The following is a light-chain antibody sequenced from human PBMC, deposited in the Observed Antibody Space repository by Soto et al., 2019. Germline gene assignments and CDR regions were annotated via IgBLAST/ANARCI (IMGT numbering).Light chain of an antibody. Sequence: QSALAQPASVSGSPGQSITISCTGTSSDVGGSNYVSWYQQHPGKAPTLMCYAVTDRPSGVSSRFSGSKSGNTASLTLSRLQAEDEAEYYCSSYTGSSTLFGNGSKVT. V-gene: IGLV2-14*01. CDR1: SSDVGGSNY. CDR3: SSYTGSSTL. J-gene: IGLJ1*01. CDR2: AVT.